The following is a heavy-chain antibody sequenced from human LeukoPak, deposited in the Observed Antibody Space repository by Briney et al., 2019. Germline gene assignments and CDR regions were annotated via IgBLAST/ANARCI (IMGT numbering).Heavy chain of an antibody. CDR3: ARETGVEILSYYYYMDV. D-gene: IGHD3-9*01. CDR2: INWNGGST. CDR1: GFTFSSYW. J-gene: IGHJ6*03. Sequence: GGSLRLSCAASGFTFSSYWMHWVRQAPGKGLEWVSGINWNGGSTGYADSVKGRFTISRDNAKNSLYLQMNSLRAEDTALYYCARETGVEILSYYYYMDVWGKGTTVTVSS. V-gene: IGHV3-20*04.